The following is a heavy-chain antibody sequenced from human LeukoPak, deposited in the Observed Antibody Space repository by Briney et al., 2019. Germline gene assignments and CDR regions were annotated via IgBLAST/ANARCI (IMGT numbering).Heavy chain of an antibody. Sequence: ASVTVSCKASGYTFTDYYMHWVRQAPGQGLEWMGWINPNSGGTNYAQNFQGRVTMTRDTSISTAYMELSRLRSDDTAVYYCARISYSSGTLYDYWGQGTLVTVSS. J-gene: IGHJ4*02. CDR1: GYTFTDYY. D-gene: IGHD3-10*01. V-gene: IGHV1-2*02. CDR3: ARISYSSGTLYDY. CDR2: INPNSGGT.